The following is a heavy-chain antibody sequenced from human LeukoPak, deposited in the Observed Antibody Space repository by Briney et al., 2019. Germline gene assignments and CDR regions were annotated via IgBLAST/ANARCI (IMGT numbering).Heavy chain of an antibody. D-gene: IGHD6-13*01. CDR3: ASSNRLAAAGPEDRFDY. CDR1: GGSFSGYY. Sequence: SETLSLICAVYGGSFSGYYWGWIRQPPGKGLEWIGEINHSGSTNYSPSLKSRVTISVDTSKNQFSLKLSSVTAADTAVYYCASSNRLAAAGPEDRFDYWGQGTLVTVSS. CDR2: INHSGST. J-gene: IGHJ4*02. V-gene: IGHV4-34*01.